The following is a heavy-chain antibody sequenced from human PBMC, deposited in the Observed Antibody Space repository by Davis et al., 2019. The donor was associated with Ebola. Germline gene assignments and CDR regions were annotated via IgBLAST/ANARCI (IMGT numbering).Heavy chain of an antibody. CDR3: AKEYCPDSGPYCTYFDV. J-gene: IGHJ4*02. V-gene: IGHV3-30*09. CDR1: GFTFSTYS. Sequence: PGGSLRLSCAASGFTFSTYSMQWIRRPPGKGLEWVSIISYHGNNKYYADSVKGRFAISRDDSKNTLYLQMNSLRPEDTAVYFCAKEYCPDSGPYCTYFDVWGQGTQVTVSS. D-gene: IGHD3-10*01. CDR2: ISYHGNNK.